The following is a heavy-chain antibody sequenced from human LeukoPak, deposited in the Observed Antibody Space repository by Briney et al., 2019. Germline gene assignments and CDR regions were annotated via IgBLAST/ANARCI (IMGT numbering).Heavy chain of an antibody. CDR2: IYTSGST. D-gene: IGHD6-19*01. V-gene: IGHV4-61*02. CDR1: GGSISSGSYY. Sequence: SQTLSLTCTVSGGSISSGSYYWRWIRQPAGKGLEWIGRIYTSGSTNYNPSLKSRVTISVDPSKNQFSLKLSSVTAADTAVYYCAREIAVAGLDYWGQGTLVTVSS. CDR3: AREIAVAGLDY. J-gene: IGHJ4*02.